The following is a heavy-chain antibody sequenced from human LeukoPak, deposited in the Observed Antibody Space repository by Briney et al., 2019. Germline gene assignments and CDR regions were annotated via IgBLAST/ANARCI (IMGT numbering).Heavy chain of an antibody. Sequence: GGSLRLSCAASGFTFSDYSMSWVRQAPGKGLEWVSYISSSSSTIYYADSVKGRFTISRDNAKKSLYLRMNSLRAEDTAVYYCARDPPNWGFGYWGQGTLVTVSS. CDR1: GFTFSDYS. D-gene: IGHD7-27*01. CDR2: ISSSSSTI. V-gene: IGHV3-48*01. CDR3: ARDPPNWGFGY. J-gene: IGHJ4*02.